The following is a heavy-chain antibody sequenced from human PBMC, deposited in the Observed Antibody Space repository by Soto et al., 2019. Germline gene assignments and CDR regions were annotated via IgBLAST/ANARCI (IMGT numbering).Heavy chain of an antibody. V-gene: IGHV1-58*01. CDR2: IVVGSGNT. D-gene: IGHD3-3*01. CDR1: GFTFTSSS. CDR3: AAGYDFWSGYYNGPLYYYYYGMDV. J-gene: IGHJ6*02. Sequence: ASVKVSCKASGFTFTSSSVQWVRQARGQRLEWIGWIVVGSGNTNYAQKFQERVTITRDMSTSTAYMELSSLRSEDTAVYYCAAGYDFWSGYYNGPLYYYYYGMDVWGQGTTVTVSS.